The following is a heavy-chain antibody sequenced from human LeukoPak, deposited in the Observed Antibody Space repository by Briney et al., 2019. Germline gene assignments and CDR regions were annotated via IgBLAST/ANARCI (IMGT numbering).Heavy chain of an antibody. Sequence: ASVKVSCNTFGYNFYDADSHLHWVRQAPGQGLEWMGRINPRSGGTTYAQNLQGRVTMTWDTSITTGYMDLTRLRSDDTAMYYCARDKRGSLDYWGQGTPVVVSS. CDR3: ARDKRGSLDY. CDR1: GYNFYDADSH. V-gene: IGHV1-2*06. D-gene: IGHD1-1*01. J-gene: IGHJ4*02. CDR2: INPRSGGT.